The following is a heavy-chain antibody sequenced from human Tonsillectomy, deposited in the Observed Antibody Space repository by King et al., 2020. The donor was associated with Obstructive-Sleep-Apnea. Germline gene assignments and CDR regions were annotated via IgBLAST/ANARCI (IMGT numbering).Heavy chain of an antibody. CDR3: ARCPITSGWYYFDS. D-gene: IGHD6-19*01. V-gene: IGHV4-59*01. CDR2: ISYGGGT. J-gene: IGHJ4*02. CDR1: DGSIRNYY. Sequence: VQLQESGPGLVKPSETLSLTCTVSDGSIRNYYWSLIRQPPGKRLEWIGYISYGGGTNYNPSLKSRITITVDTSKNQISLRLTSVTAADTAVYFCARCPITSGWYYFDSWGQGTLVTVSS.